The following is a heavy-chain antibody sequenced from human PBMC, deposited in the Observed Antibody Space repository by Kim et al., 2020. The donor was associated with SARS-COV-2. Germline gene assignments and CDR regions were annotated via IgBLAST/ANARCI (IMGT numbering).Heavy chain of an antibody. CDR3: ARVYCGGDWGPYCFWFDP. V-gene: IGHV4-59*01. CDR1: GGSISSYY. Sequence: SETLSLTCTVSGGSISSYYWSWIRQPPGKGLEWIGYIYYSGSTNYNPSLKSRVTISVDTSKNQFSLKLSSVTAADTAVYYCARVYCGGDWGPYCFWFDPWGQGTLVTVSS. CDR2: IYYSGST. D-gene: IGHD2-21*02. J-gene: IGHJ5*02.